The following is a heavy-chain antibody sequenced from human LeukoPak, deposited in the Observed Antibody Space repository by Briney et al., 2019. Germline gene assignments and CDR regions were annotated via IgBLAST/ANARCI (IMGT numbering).Heavy chain of an antibody. D-gene: IGHD6-13*01. Sequence: GGSLRLSCAASGFTFSSYAMSWVRQAPGKGLEWVSGISSSGGSTYYADSVKGRFTISRDNSKHTLFLQMSSLRAEDTAVYHCAKDPRDSSSWYFDYWGQGTLVTVSS. J-gene: IGHJ4*02. CDR3: AKDPRDSSSWYFDY. CDR1: GFTFSSYA. CDR2: ISSSGGST. V-gene: IGHV3-23*01.